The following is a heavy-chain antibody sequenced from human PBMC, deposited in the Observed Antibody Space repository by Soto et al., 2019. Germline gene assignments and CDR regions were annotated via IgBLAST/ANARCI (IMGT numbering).Heavy chain of an antibody. D-gene: IGHD3-22*01. CDR2: IHPAGSST. V-gene: IGHV1-46*01. J-gene: IGHJ3*02. CDR3: AKIYYDSSGYYYGAFDI. CDR1: GCTFTSYY. Sequence: ASVKVSCKPSGCTFTSYYLHRVRKAPGQVLEWMGMIHPAGSSTSSAQKLRGRVTVTRYTSTSTFHMELSILSSEDTDVYYCAKIYYDSSGYYYGAFDIWG.